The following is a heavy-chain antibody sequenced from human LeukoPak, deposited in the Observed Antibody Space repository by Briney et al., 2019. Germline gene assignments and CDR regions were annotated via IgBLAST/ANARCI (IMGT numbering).Heavy chain of an antibody. Sequence: PGGSLRLSCAAPGFTFSNYWMSWVRQAPGKGLEWVSTISASGTSTYYADSVKGRFTISRDNSKTTVYLQVNSLRAEDTAVYQCAKGGLYYNYMDVWGKGTTVTVSS. J-gene: IGHJ6*03. CDR1: GFTFSNYW. CDR3: AKGGLYYNYMDV. CDR2: ISASGTST. V-gene: IGHV3-23*01.